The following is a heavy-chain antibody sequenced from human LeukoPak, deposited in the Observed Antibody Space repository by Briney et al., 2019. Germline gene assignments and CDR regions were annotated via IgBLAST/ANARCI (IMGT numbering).Heavy chain of an antibody. D-gene: IGHD1-26*01. CDR3: ARGSGSRGYYFDY. V-gene: IGHV1-69*04. J-gene: IGHJ4*02. CDR1: GGTFSSYA. CDR2: IIPILGIA. Sequence: SVKVSCKASGGTFSSYAISWVRQAPGQGLEWMGRIIPILGIANYAQKFQGRVTITADKSTSTAYMELSSLRSEDTAVYYCARGSGSRGYYFDYWGQGTLVTVST.